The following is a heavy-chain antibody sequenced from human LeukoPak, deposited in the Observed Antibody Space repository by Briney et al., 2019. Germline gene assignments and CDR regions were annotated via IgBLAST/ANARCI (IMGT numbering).Heavy chain of an antibody. CDR2: ISAYNGNT. V-gene: IGHV1-18*01. J-gene: IGHJ4*02. CDR3: ARDLCSGGSCYSVGGY. D-gene: IGHD2-15*01. Sequence: ASVKVSCKASGYTFTSYGISWVRQAPGQGLERMGWISAYNGNTNYAQKLQGRVTMTTDTSTSTAYMELRSLRSDDTAVYYCARDLCSGGSCYSVGGYWGQGTLVTVSS. CDR1: GYTFTSYG.